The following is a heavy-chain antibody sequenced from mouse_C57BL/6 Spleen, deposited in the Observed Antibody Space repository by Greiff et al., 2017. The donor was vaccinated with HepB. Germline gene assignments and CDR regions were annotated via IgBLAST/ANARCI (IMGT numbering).Heavy chain of an antibody. V-gene: IGHV14-4*01. CDR2: IDPENGDT. J-gene: IGHJ3*01. CDR1: GFNIKDDY. Sequence: VQLQQSGAELVRPGASVKLSCTASGFNIKDDYMHWVKQSPEQGLEWIGWIDPENGDTEYASKFQGKATITADTSSNTAYLQLSSLTSEDTAVYYCTTGPTGFAYWGQGTLVTVSA. D-gene: IGHD3-2*01. CDR3: TTGPTGFAY.